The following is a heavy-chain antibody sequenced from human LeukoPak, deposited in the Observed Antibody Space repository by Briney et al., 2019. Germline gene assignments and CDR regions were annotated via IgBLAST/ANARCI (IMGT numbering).Heavy chain of an antibody. Sequence: PGGSLRLSCAASGFSFSSYGMHWVRQAPGKGLEWVAVLWYDGNNKYYADSVKGRFTISRDTSKYTLYLQMNSLRAEDTAVYYCARGHGYGDYWYFDLWGRGTLVTVSS. D-gene: IGHD4-17*01. CDR1: GFSFSSYG. CDR3: ARGHGYGDYWYFDL. V-gene: IGHV3-33*01. CDR2: LWYDGNNK. J-gene: IGHJ2*01.